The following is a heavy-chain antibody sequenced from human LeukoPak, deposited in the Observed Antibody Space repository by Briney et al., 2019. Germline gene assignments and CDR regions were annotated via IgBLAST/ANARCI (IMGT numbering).Heavy chain of an antibody. CDR3: ARRARAEADTSPDNWIDP. CDR1: GGSINNYF. D-gene: IGHD6-13*01. Sequence: SETLSLTCSVSGGSINNYFWNWLRQPPGRGLEWIGHVYYTGSTRHNPSLKSRVFISIDTSMNQFSLKLSSVTAADTAVYYCARRARAEADTSPDNWIDPWGQGTLVTVSS. V-gene: IGHV4-59*08. J-gene: IGHJ5*02. CDR2: VYYTGST.